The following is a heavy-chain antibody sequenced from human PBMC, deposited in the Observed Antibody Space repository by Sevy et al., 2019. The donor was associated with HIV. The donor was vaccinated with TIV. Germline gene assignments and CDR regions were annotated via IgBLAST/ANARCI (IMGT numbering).Heavy chain of an antibody. CDR1: GFTFSSYA. CDR3: AKESGYETHFDY. D-gene: IGHD5-12*01. V-gene: IGHV3-23*01. J-gene: IGHJ4*02. Sequence: GGSLRLSCAASGFTFSSYAMIWVRQAPGKGLEWVSGISGSGGSTYYADSVKGRFTISRDNSKNTLYLQMNSLRAEDTAVYYCAKESGYETHFDYWGQGTLVTVSS. CDR2: ISGSGGST.